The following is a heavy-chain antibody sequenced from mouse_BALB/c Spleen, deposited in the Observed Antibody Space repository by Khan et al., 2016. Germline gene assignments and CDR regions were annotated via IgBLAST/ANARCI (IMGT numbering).Heavy chain of an antibody. Sequence: EVQLQEVGPGLVKPSQFLALICSVTCYSITCGYYWNWIRQFPGDKLEWMGYISYDGSNNYNPSLKNRIPITRDTSKNQFFLKLNSVTTEDTATYYCARAWYFDYWGQGTTLTVSS. CDR1: CYSITCGYY. CDR3: ARAWYFDY. V-gene: IGHV3-6*02. CDR2: ISYDGSN. J-gene: IGHJ2*01.